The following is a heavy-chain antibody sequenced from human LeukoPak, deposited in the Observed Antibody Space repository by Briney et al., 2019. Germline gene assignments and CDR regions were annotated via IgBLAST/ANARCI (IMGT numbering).Heavy chain of an antibody. Sequence: PSETLSLTCTVSGGSISSGSYYWSWIRQPAGKGLEWIGRIYTSGSTNYNPSLKSRVTISVDTSKNQFSLKLSSVTAADTAVYYCAREGDYYDSSGYSYYFDYWGQGTLVTVSS. V-gene: IGHV4-61*02. D-gene: IGHD3-22*01. CDR2: IYTSGST. CDR3: AREGDYYDSSGYSYYFDY. CDR1: GGSISSGSYY. J-gene: IGHJ4*02.